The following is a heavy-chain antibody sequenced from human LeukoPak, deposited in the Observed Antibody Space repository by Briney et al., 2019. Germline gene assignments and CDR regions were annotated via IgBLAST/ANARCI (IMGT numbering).Heavy chain of an antibody. J-gene: IGHJ3*02. CDR1: GFTVSSNR. D-gene: IGHD6-13*01. V-gene: IGHV3-23*01. CDR3: AKLRYSGSREVFDI. Sequence: EPGGSLSLSCAASGFTVSSNRMNWVRQAPGKGLEWVSGISGSGGSTHYADSVKGRFTISRDNSKNTLYLQMNSLRAEDTALYYCAKLRYSGSREVFDIWGQGTMVTVSS. CDR2: ISGSGGST.